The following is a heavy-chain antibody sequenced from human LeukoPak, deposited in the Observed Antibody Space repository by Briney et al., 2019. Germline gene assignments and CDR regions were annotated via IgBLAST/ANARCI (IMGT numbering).Heavy chain of an antibody. CDR1: GGSFSSYY. V-gene: IGHV4-59*08. D-gene: IGHD6-19*01. CDR3: ARHAVASGWYAQPDYFDS. J-gene: IGHJ4*02. CDR2: IVYSGTT. Sequence: PSETLSLTCTVPGGSFSSYYWSWIRQPPGKGLEWIGYIVYSGTTNYNPSLKSRVTISVDTSKNQFSLTLSSVTAADTAIYFCARHAVASGWYAQPDYFDSWGQGTLVTVSS.